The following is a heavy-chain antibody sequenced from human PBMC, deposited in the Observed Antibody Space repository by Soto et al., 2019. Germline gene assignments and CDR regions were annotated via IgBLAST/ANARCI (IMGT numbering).Heavy chain of an antibody. D-gene: IGHD2-15*01. J-gene: IGHJ4*02. V-gene: IGHV4-59*08. CDR1: GGSISSYY. Sequence: SETLSLTCTVSGGSISSYYWSWIRQPPGKGLEWIGYIYYSGSTNYNPSLKSRVTISVDTSKNQLSLKLSSVTAADTAVYYCARPVGYCSGGSCSYYFDYWGQGTLVTSPQ. CDR3: ARPVGYCSGGSCSYYFDY. CDR2: IYYSGST.